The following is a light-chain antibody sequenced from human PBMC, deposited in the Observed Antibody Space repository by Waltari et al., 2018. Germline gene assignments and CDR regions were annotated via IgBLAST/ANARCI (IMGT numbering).Light chain of an antibody. V-gene: IGKV1-9*01. J-gene: IGKJ2*01. Sequence: IQLTQFPSSLSASVGDRVTITCRASQGISTYLAWYHQKPGKAPSHLIYAASTLQSEGPSTFSGTGSGTDFALTISSLQPEDFATYYCQQLNTYPYTFGQGTKLEIK. CDR1: QGISTY. CDR3: QQLNTYPYT. CDR2: AAS.